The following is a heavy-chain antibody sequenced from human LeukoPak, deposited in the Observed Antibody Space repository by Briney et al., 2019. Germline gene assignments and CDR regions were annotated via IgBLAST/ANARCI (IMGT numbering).Heavy chain of an antibody. CDR3: ARGWGGDIVAVPAAPYYYYGMDV. D-gene: IGHD2-2*01. Sequence: SETLSLTCTVSGGSISSYYWSWIRQPPGKGLEWIGYIYYSGSTNYNPSLKSRVTISVDTSKNQFSLKLSSVTAADTAVYYCARGWGGDIVAVPAAPYYYYGMDVWGQGTTVTVSS. V-gene: IGHV4-59*12. J-gene: IGHJ6*02. CDR1: GGSISSYY. CDR2: IYYSGST.